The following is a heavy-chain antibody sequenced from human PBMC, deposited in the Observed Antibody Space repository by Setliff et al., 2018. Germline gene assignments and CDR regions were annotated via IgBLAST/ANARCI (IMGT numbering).Heavy chain of an antibody. V-gene: IGHV1-18*01. CDR3: AGDRRMGEERGHAFDI. J-gene: IGHJ3*02. Sequence: VKVSCKASGYTFTSYGISWVRQAPGQGLEWMGWISAYNGNTNYAQKLQGRVTMTTDTSTSTAYMELRSLRSDDTAVYYCAGDRRMGEERGHAFDIWGQGTMVTVSS. CDR2: ISAYNGNT. CDR1: GYTFTSYG. D-gene: IGHD3-16*01.